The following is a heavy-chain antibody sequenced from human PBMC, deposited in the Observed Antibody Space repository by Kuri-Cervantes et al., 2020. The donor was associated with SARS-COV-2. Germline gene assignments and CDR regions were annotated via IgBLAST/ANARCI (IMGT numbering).Heavy chain of an antibody. J-gene: IGHJ6*03. CDR1: GFTFSSYG. V-gene: IGHV3-30*02. CDR3: AKYSVDHYNYYYYYMDV. D-gene: IGHD4-23*01. Sequence: GESLKISCAASGFTFSSYGMHWVRQAPGKGLEWVAFIRYDGSNKYYADSVKGRFTISRDNSKNTLYLQMISLRAGDTAVYYCAKYSVDHYNYYYYYMDVWGKGATVTVSS. CDR2: IRYDGSNK.